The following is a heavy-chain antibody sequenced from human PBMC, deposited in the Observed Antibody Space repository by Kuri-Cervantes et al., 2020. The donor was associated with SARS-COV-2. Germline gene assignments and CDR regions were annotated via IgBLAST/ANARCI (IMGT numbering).Heavy chain of an antibody. D-gene: IGHD3-3*01. CDR1: GYTFTSYY. J-gene: IGHJ6*03. CDR2: INPSGGST. V-gene: IGHV1-46*03. CDR3: ASEIFYDFWSGYYRSYYYYYMDV. Sequence: ASVKVSCKASGYTFTSYYMHWARQAPGQGLEWMGIINPSGGSTSYAQKFQGRVTMTRDTSTSTVYMELSSLRSEDTAVYYCASEIFYDFWSGYYRSYYYYYMDVWGKGTTVTVSS.